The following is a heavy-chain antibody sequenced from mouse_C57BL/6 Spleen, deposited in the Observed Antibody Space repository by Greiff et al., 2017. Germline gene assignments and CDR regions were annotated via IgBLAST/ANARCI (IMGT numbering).Heavy chain of an antibody. J-gene: IGHJ4*01. CDR2: IDPSDSET. V-gene: IGHV1-52*01. Sequence: QVQLQQPGAELVRPGSSVKLSCKASGYTFTSYWMHWVKQRPIQGLEWIGNIDPSDSETHYNQKFKDKATLTVDKSSSTAYMQFSSLTSEDSAVYYCAREDIGRSRYAMDYWGQGTSVTVSS. CDR3: AREDIGRSRYAMDY. CDR1: GYTFTSYW. D-gene: IGHD2-14*01.